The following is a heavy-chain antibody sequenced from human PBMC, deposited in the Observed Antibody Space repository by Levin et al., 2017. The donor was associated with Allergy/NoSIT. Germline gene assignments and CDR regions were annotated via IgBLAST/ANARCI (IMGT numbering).Heavy chain of an antibody. CDR2: ISYDGSNK. CDR1: GFTFSSYA. D-gene: IGHD5-18*01. V-gene: IGHV3-30-3*01. CDR3: ARDVQRGYSYGQLYFDY. Sequence: GESLKISCAASGFTFSSYAMHWVRQAPGKGLEWVAVISYDGSNKYYADSVKSRFTISRDNSKNTLYLQMNSLRAEDTDVYYCARDVQRGYSYGQLYFDYWGQGTLVTVSS. J-gene: IGHJ4*02.